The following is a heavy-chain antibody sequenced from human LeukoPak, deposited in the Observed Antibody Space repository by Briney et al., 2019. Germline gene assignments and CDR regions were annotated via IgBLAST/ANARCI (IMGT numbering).Heavy chain of an antibody. CDR3: AKGTWSLDLGSYYYYGMDV. J-gene: IGHJ6*02. D-gene: IGHD2-21*01. CDR2: ISDSADRT. V-gene: IGHV3-23*01. CDR1: GFTFTNYA. Sequence: GGSLRLSCAASGFTFTNYAMTWVRQAPGKGLEWVSSISDSADRTFYADSVQGRLTISRDNSKNKVYLQMNSLRVEDTAVYYCAKGTWSLDLGSYYYYGMDVWGQGITVTVSS.